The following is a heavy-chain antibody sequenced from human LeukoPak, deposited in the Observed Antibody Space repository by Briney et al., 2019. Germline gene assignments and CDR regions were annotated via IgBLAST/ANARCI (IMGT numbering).Heavy chain of an antibody. CDR3: ARGYSSSWYELGNWFDP. Sequence: PSETLSLTCAVYGGSFGGYYWSWIRQPPGKGLEWIGEINHSGSTNYNPSLKSRVTISVDTSKNQFSLKLSSVTAADTAVYYCARGYSSSWYELGNWFDPWGQGTLVTVSS. J-gene: IGHJ5*02. D-gene: IGHD6-13*01. CDR1: GGSFGGYY. CDR2: INHSGST. V-gene: IGHV4-34*01.